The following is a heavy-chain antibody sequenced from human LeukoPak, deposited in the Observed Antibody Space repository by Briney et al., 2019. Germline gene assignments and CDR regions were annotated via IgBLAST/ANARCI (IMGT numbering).Heavy chain of an antibody. CDR2: IYYSGSI. V-gene: IGHV4-59*01. J-gene: IGHJ4*02. D-gene: IGHD3-16*01. CDR3: ARGGRLGFDY. Sequence: SETLSLTCTVSGVSISNYYWSWIRQPPEKGLEWIGYIYYSGSINYNPSLKSRVTISVDTSKNQFSLKLTSVAAADKAVYYCARGGRLGFDYWGQGTLVTVSS. CDR1: GVSISNYY.